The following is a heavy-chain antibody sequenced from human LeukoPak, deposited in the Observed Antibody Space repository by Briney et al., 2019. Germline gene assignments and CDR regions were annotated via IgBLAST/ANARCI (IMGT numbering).Heavy chain of an antibody. D-gene: IGHD4/OR15-4a*01. Sequence: NPSETLSLTCTVSGGSISSSSYYWGWIRQPPGKGLEWIGSIYYSGSTYYNPSLKSRVTISVDTSKNQFSLKLSSVTAADTAVYYCASWVLLGRDYWGQGTLVTVSS. CDR2: IYYSGST. V-gene: IGHV4-39*07. J-gene: IGHJ4*02. CDR1: GGSISSSSYY. CDR3: ASWVLLGRDY.